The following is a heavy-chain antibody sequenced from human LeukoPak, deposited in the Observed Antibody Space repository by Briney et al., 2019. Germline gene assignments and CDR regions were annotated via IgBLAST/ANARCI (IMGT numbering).Heavy chain of an antibody. CDR3: ARDGGDYNYIWGSYQDI. CDR2: ISSRSTHI. J-gene: IGHJ3*02. V-gene: IGHV3-21*01. Sequence: GGSLRLSCAASGFTFSTYSMNWVRQAPGKGLVWGSSISSRSTHIYHADSVKGRFTISRDNAKNSLFLQMSSLRGEDTAVYYCARDGGDYNYIWGSYQDIWGQGTRVTVSS. CDR1: GFTFSTYS. D-gene: IGHD3-16*02.